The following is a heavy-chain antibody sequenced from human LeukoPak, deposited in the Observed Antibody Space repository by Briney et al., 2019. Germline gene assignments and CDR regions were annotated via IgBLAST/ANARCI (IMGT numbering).Heavy chain of an antibody. J-gene: IGHJ4*02. V-gene: IGHV3-23*01. CDR1: GFTFSSYA. CDR3: AEGSVVVPAARFDY. Sequence: GGSLRLSCAASGFTFSSYAMSWVRQAPGKGLEWVSAISGSGGSTYYADSVKGRFTISRDNSKNTLYLQMNSLRAEDTAVYYCAEGSVVVPAARFDYWGQGTLVTVSS. CDR2: ISGSGGST. D-gene: IGHD2-2*01.